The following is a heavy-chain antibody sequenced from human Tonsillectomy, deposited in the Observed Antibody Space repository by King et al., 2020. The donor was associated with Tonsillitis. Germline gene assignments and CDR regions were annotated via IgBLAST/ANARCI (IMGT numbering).Heavy chain of an antibody. CDR3: ARASGLVFDY. J-gene: IGHJ4*02. CDR2: TYYRSKWYN. V-gene: IGHV6-1*01. D-gene: IGHD1-26*01. Sequence: QVQLPQSGPGLVKPSQTLSLTCVISGDSVSTNSVGWSWIRQSPSRGLEWLGRTYYRSKWYNDYAVSVKSRITINPDISKNQISLQLNSVTPEDTAVYYCARASGLVFDYWGQGILVTVSS. CDR1: GDSVSTNSVG.